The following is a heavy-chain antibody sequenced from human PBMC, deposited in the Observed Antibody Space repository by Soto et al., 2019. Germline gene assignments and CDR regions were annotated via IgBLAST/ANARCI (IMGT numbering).Heavy chain of an antibody. J-gene: IGHJ5*02. D-gene: IGHD3-16*01. CDR3: ARDRGTYPPNNWFDP. CDR1: GGTFSSYA. CDR2: IIPIFGTA. V-gene: IGHV1-69*13. Sequence: GASVKVSCQASGGTFSSYAISWVRQAPGQGLEWMGGIIPIFGTANYAQKFQGRVTITADESTSTAYMELSSLRSEDTDVYYCARDRGTYPPNNWFDPWGQGTLVTFSS.